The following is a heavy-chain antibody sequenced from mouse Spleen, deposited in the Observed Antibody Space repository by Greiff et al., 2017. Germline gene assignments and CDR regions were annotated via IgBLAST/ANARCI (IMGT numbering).Heavy chain of an antibody. D-gene: IGHD1-1*02. CDR1: GYTFTSYW. J-gene: IGHJ2*01. CDR2: IDPSDSYT. Sequence: QVQLQQPGAELVKPGASVKLSCKASGYTFTSYWMQWVKQRPGQGLEWIGEIDPSDSYTNYNQKFKGKATLTVDTSSSTAYMQLSSLTSEDSAVYYCARSIGGTDYWGQGTTLTVSS. V-gene: IGHV1-50*01. CDR3: ARSIGGTDY.